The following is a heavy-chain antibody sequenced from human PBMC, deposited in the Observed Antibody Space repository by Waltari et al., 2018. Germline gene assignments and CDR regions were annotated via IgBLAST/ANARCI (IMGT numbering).Heavy chain of an antibody. CDR1: GFTFSSYE. J-gene: IGHJ6*02. Sequence: EVQLVESGGGLVQPGGSLRLSCAVSGFTFSSYEMNWVRQAPGKGLEWVSYISSIGKTLYYADSVKGRFTIARDNAKKLLYLQMNSLRAEDTAVYYCARDSLDSGNYYVYHFYGLDVWGQGTTVTVS. CDR2: ISSIGKTL. V-gene: IGHV3-48*03. CDR3: ARDSLDSGNYYVYHFYGLDV. D-gene: IGHD1-26*01.